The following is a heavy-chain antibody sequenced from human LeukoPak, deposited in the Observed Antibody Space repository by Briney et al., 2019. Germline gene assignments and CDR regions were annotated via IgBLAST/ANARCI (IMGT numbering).Heavy chain of an antibody. D-gene: IGHD1-1*01. CDR3: VRVKGTYFDF. J-gene: IGHJ4*02. Sequence: GGSLRLSCAASGFPFSSYSMNWVRQAPGKGLEWVSYISASGSNIYYLDSVKGRFTVSRDNAMNSLFLQMDRPRAKDTAVYYCVRVKGTYFDFWGQGTLVTVSS. V-gene: IGHV3-48*01. CDR1: GFPFSSYS. CDR2: ISASGSNI.